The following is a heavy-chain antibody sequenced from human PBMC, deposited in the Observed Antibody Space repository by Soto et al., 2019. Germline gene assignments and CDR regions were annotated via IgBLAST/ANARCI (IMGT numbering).Heavy chain of an antibody. CDR1: GFTVSSNY. Sequence: PGGSLRLSCAASGFTVSSNYMSWVRQAPGKGLEWVSVIYSGGSTYYADSVKGRFTISRDNSKNTLYLQMNSLRAEDTAVYYCARGYCSGGSCVDYWGQGTMVTVYS. V-gene: IGHV3-53*01. CDR3: ARGYCSGGSCVDY. D-gene: IGHD2-15*01. J-gene: IGHJ4*02. CDR2: IYSGGST.